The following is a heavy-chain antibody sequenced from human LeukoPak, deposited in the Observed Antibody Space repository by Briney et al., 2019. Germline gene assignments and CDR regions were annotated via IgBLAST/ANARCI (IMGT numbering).Heavy chain of an antibody. J-gene: IGHJ4*02. Sequence: ASVKVSCKVSGYTLTGLSMHWVRQAPGKGLEWMGGFDPEDGETIYAQKFQGRVTMTEDTSTDTAYMELSSLRSEDTAVYYCATGGPVAAAGSLYFDYWGQGTLVTVSS. D-gene: IGHD6-13*01. CDR2: FDPEDGET. V-gene: IGHV1-24*01. CDR1: GYTLTGLS. CDR3: ATGGPVAAAGSLYFDY.